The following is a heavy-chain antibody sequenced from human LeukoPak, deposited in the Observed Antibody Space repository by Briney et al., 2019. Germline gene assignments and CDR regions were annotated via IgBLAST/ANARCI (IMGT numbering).Heavy chain of an antibody. CDR2: IYYSGST. D-gene: IGHD5-18*01. CDR3: ARVVDSAMVTPFDY. CDR1: GGSISSGSYY. Sequence: PSETLSLTCTVSGGSISSGSYYWGWIRQPPGKGLEWIGYIYYSGSTNLNPSLKSRVTISIDTSKSQSSLKLSSVTAADTAVYYCARVVDSAMVTPFDYWGQGTLVAVSS. J-gene: IGHJ4*02. V-gene: IGHV4-61*01.